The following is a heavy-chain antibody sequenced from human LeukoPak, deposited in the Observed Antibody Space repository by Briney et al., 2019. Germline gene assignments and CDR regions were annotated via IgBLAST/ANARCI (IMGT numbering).Heavy chain of an antibody. CDR1: GYTLTELS. J-gene: IGHJ4*02. CDR2: FDPEDGET. V-gene: IGHV1-24*01. D-gene: IGHD1-26*01. CDR3: ATGFGIVGATLLFDY. Sequence: GASVKVSCKVSGYTLTELSMHWVRQAPGKGLEWMGGFDPEDGETIYAQKFQGRVTMTEDTSTDTAYMELSSLRSEDTAVYYCATGFGIVGATLLFDYWGQGTLVTVSS.